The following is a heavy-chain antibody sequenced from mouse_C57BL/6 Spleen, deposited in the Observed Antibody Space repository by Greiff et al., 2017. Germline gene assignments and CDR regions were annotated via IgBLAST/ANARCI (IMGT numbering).Heavy chain of an antibody. Sequence: VQLQQSGAELVRPGASVKLSCTASGFNIKDYYMHWVKQRPEQGLEWIGRIDPEAGATEYAPKFQGKATMTAATSSNTAYLQLSSLTSEDTAVYYCTALYYGSSYGYFDVWGTGTTVTVSS. V-gene: IGHV14-1*01. CDR3: TALYYGSSYGYFDV. D-gene: IGHD1-1*01. J-gene: IGHJ1*03. CDR1: GFNIKDYY. CDR2: IDPEAGAT.